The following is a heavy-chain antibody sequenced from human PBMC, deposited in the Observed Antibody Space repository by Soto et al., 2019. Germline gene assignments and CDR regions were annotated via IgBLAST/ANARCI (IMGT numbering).Heavy chain of an antibody. Sequence: SETLCLTCAVSGGSISSSNWWSWVRQPPGKGLEWIGEIYHSGSTNYNPSLKSRVTISVDKSKNQFSLKLSSVTAADPAVYYCARDTIIGDGYNYYYGMDVWGQGTSVTVSS. J-gene: IGHJ6*02. CDR2: IYHSGST. V-gene: IGHV4-4*02. D-gene: IGHD3-9*01. CDR1: GGSISSSNW. CDR3: ARDTIIGDGYNYYYGMDV.